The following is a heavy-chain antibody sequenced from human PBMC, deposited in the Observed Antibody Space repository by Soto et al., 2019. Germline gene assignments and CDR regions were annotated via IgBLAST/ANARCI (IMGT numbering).Heavy chain of an antibody. J-gene: IGHJ3*02. CDR1: GFSLSTSGVG. D-gene: IGHD3-3*01. CDR3: AHRTTIFSAFVI. Sequence: QITLKESGPTLVKPTQTLTLTCTFSGFSLSTSGVGVGWIRQPPGKALEWLTLIYWDDDKRYSPSLKTRLTLTKDTSKNQVVLTMTNMDPVDTATYYCAHRTTIFSAFVIWGQGTMVTVSS. V-gene: IGHV2-5*02. CDR2: IYWDDDK.